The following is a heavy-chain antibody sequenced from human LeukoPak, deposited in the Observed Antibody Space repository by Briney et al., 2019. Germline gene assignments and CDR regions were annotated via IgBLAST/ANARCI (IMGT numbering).Heavy chain of an antibody. Sequence: SETLSLTCTVSGYSISSGYYWGWIRQPPGKGLDWIGNVYHSGSTYYNPSLKSRVTISVNTSQNQFSLKLRSVTAADTALYYCARGFSAFDFWGQGTMVTVSS. CDR3: ARGFSAFDF. CDR1: GYSISSGYY. CDR2: VYHSGST. J-gene: IGHJ3*01. V-gene: IGHV4-38-2*02. D-gene: IGHD3-3*01.